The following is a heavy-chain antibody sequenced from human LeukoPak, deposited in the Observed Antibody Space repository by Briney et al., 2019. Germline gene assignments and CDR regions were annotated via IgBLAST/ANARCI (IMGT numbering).Heavy chain of an antibody. V-gene: IGHV3-53*01. Sequence: GGSLRLSCAASGFSVSSKYMSWVRQAPGKGLEWVSVIYSGGTTDYADSVKGRFTISRDNSKNMLYLQMNSLRPEDTAVYYCARGYCSGGSCYFFDYWGQGTLVTVSS. CDR1: GFSVSSKY. CDR3: ARGYCSGGSCYFFDY. CDR2: IYSGGTT. D-gene: IGHD2-15*01. J-gene: IGHJ4*02.